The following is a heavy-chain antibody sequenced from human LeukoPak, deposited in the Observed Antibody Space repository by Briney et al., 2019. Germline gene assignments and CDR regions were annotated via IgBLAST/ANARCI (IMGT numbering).Heavy chain of an antibody. Sequence: GASLILSCAASGFTFSIYWMHWVRQAPGKGLIWVSRINSDGSITSYADSVKGRFTISRDNAKNTLYVQMNSLRAEDTAVYYCARVRATFSPHFDNWGQGTLVTVSS. CDR3: ARVRATFSPHFDN. D-gene: IGHD5-12*01. CDR2: INSDGSIT. CDR1: GFTFSIYW. V-gene: IGHV3-74*01. J-gene: IGHJ4*02.